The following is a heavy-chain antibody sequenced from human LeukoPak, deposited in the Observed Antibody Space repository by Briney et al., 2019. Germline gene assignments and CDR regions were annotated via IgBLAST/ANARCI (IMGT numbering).Heavy chain of an antibody. CDR3: AREIADGLFDY. V-gene: IGHV3-33*01. CDR2: IWYDGSNK. Sequence: GGSLRLSCAASGFIFSSYGMHWVRQAPGKGLEWVAVIWYDGSNKYYADSVKGRFTISRDNSKNTLYLQMNSLRAEDTAVYYCAREIADGLFDYWGQGTLVTVSS. J-gene: IGHJ4*02. CDR1: GFIFSSYG.